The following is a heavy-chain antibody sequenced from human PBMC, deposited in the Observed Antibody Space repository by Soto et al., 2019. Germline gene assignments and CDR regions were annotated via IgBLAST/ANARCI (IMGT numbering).Heavy chain of an antibody. CDR2: INPWGGST. V-gene: IGHV1-46*01. D-gene: IGHD5-18*01. Sequence: QVQLVQSGAEVKKSGASVKVSCKASGYTFTNYYLHWVRQAPGQGLEWMGIINPWGGSTNYAQKFRGRVTMTRDTSTSTVYMELSSLRSEDTAVYYCARGPPGAMVSRHYQYGMDVWGQGTTVTVSS. CDR3: ARGPPGAMVSRHYQYGMDV. CDR1: GYTFTNYY. J-gene: IGHJ6*02.